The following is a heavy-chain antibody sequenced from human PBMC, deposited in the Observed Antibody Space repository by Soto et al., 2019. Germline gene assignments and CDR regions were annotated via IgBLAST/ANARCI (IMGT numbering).Heavy chain of an antibody. V-gene: IGHV3-43*02. CDR2: ISWGGGST. Sequence: PGGSLRLSCAASGFTFSSYAMSWVRQAPGKGLEWVSAISWGGGSTYYADSVKGRFTISRDNSKNTLYLQMNSLRTEDTALYYCVKDIIGSHSYDYYYGMDVWGQGTTVTVSS. J-gene: IGHJ6*02. CDR1: GFTFSSYA. D-gene: IGHD1-26*01. CDR3: VKDIIGSHSYDYYYGMDV.